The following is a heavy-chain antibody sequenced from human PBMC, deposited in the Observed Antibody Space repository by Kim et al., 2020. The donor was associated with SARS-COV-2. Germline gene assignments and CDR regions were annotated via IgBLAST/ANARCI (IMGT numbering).Heavy chain of an antibody. V-gene: IGHV7-4-1*02. CDR2: INTNTGNP. CDR3: ARDSHPLDVAHAPPHLDY. Sequence: ASVKVSCKASGYSFKRYAMNWVRQAPGQGLEWMGWINTNTGNPTYAQGFTGRFVFSLDTSVSTAYLQLNGLRADDSGVYYCARDSHPLDVAHAPPHLDYW. D-gene: IGHD2-15*01. CDR1: GYSFKRYA. J-gene: IGHJ4*01.